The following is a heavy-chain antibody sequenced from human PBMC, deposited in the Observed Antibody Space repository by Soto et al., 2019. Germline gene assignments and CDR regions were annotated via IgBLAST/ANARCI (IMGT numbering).Heavy chain of an antibody. Sequence: SETLSLTCTVSGGSINNNKYYWVWIRQPPGKGLEWIGSIYYGGTTYYNPSLTSRVTISVDTSTNQFSLKLTSVSASDTAVYYCAARGRGFPTWGRGALVTVSS. CDR2: IYYGGTT. D-gene: IGHD1-26*01. V-gene: IGHV4-39*01. CDR3: AARGRGFPT. CDR1: GGSINNNKYY. J-gene: IGHJ5*02.